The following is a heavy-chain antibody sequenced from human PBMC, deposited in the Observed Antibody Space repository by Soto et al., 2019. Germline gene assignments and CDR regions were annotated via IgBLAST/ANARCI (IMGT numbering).Heavy chain of an antibody. CDR1: GFAFSTYG. V-gene: IGHV3-33*01. Sequence: QVQLVESGGGVVQPGRSLRLSCAASGFAFSTYGIHWVRQAPGKGLEWVAVIWYDGSNKYYADSVKGRFTISRDNYKNTLYLQMESLRAEDTAVYYCARAVGPYDYWGQGTLDTVPS. J-gene: IGHJ4*02. D-gene: IGHD1-26*01. CDR3: ARAVGPYDY. CDR2: IWYDGSNK.